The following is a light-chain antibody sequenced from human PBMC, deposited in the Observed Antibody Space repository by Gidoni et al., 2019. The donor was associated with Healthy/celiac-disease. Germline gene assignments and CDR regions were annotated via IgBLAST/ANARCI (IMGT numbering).Light chain of an antibody. CDR2: AAS. J-gene: IGKJ2*01. Sequence: DSQMTQSPSSLSASVGDRVTITCRASQSISSYLNWYQQKPGKAPKLLIYAASSLQSGVPSRFSGSGSGTDFTLTISSLQPEDFATYYCQQSYRMYTFGQGTKLEIK. CDR3: QQSYRMYT. V-gene: IGKV1-39*01. CDR1: QSISSY.